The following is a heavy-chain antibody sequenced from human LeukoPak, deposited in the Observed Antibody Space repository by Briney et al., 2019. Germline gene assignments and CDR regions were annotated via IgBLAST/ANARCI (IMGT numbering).Heavy chain of an antibody. V-gene: IGHV1-24*01. CDR1: GYTLTELS. J-gene: IGHJ3*02. D-gene: IGHD3-10*01. CDR3: ARDDTMVRGVNAFDI. Sequence: ASVKVSCKVSGYTLTELSMHWVRQAPGKGLEWMGGFDPEDGETIYAQKFQGRVTMTEDTSTDTAYMELSSLRSEDTAVYYCARDDTMVRGVNAFDIWGQGTMVTVSS. CDR2: FDPEDGET.